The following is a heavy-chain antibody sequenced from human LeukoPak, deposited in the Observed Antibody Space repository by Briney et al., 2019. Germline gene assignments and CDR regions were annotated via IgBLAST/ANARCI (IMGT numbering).Heavy chain of an antibody. CDR3: ARTQAVTIFGVVTLGYYGMDV. V-gene: IGHV1-69*04. CDR1: GGTFSSYA. CDR2: FIPIFGIA. D-gene: IGHD3-3*01. Sequence: ASVKVSCKASGGTFSSYAISWVRQAPGQGLEWMGRFIPIFGIANYAQKFQGRVTITADKSTSTAYMELSSLRSEDTAVYYCARTQAVTIFGVVTLGYYGMDVRGQGTTVTVSS. J-gene: IGHJ6*02.